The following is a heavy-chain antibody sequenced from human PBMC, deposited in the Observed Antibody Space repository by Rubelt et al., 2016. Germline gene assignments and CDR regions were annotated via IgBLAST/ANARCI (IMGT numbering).Heavy chain of an antibody. V-gene: IGHV1-2*06. Sequence: APGQGLEWMGRINPNSGGTNYAQKFQGRVTMTRDTSTSTVYMELSSLRPEDTAVYYCARSYSNYQDGYYYYYGMDVWGQGTTVTVSS. D-gene: IGHD4-11*01. CDR2: INPNSGGT. J-gene: IGHJ6*02. CDR3: ARSYSNYQDGYYYYYGMDV.